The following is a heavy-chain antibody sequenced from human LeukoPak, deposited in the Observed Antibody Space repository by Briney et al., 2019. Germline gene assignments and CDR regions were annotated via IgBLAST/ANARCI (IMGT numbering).Heavy chain of an antibody. V-gene: IGHV3-23*01. CDR2: ISGSGSST. CDR3: ARPSLIVGATVGFDY. CDR1: GFTFSSYA. J-gene: IGHJ4*02. D-gene: IGHD1-26*01. Sequence: GGSLRLSCAASGFTFSSYAMSWVRQAPGKGLEWVSAISGSGSSTYYADSVKGRFTISRDNSKNTLYLQMNSLRAEDTAVYYCARPSLIVGATVGFDYWGQGTLVTVSS.